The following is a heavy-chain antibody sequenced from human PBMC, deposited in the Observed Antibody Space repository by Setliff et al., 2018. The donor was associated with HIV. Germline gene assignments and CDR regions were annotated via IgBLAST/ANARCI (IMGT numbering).Heavy chain of an antibody. CDR2: LNDSGST. CDR1: GGSFSDYY. CDR3: ARGTKFVWGRWFDP. J-gene: IGHJ5*02. D-gene: IGHD3-16*01. Sequence: SETLSLTCAVYGGSFSDYYWSWIRQPPRKRLEWIGELNDSGSTNYNPSLKSRVTISVDTSKNQFSLRLTSVTAADTAVYYCARGTKFVWGRWFDPWGQGTLVTAPQ. V-gene: IGHV4-34*01.